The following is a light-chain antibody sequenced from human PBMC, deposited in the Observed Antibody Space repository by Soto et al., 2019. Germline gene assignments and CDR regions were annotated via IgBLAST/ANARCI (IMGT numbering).Light chain of an antibody. CDR2: EGT. J-gene: IGLJ3*02. CDR3: CSYAGRTTWV. CDR1: SSDVGNSNF. Sequence: QSALTQPASVSGSPGQSITISCTGTSSDVGNSNFVSWYQHHPGKAPKLMIYEGTKLSSGVSNRFSGSKSGNTASLTISGLQDEDEADYYCCSYAGRTTWVFGGGTKLTVL. V-gene: IGLV2-23*01.